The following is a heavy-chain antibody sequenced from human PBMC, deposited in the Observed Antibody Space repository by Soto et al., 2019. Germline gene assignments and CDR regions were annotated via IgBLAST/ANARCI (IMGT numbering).Heavy chain of an antibody. V-gene: IGHV1-46*01. CDR1: GYTFTSYY. CDR2: INPSGGST. J-gene: IGHJ6*02. CDR3: ARDGSDSSSPGASYYYYGMDV. D-gene: IGHD6-6*01. Sequence: ASVKVSCKASGYTFTSYYMHWARQAPGQGLEWMGIINPSGGSTSYAQKFQGRVTMTRDTSTSTVYMELSSLGSEDTAVYYCARDGSDSSSPGASYYYYGMDVWGQGTTVTVSS.